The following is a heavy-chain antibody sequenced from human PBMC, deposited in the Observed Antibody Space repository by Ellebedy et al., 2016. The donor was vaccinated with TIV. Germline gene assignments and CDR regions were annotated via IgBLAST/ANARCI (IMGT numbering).Heavy chain of an antibody. CDR3: ARRGNYLGDAFDI. V-gene: IGHV3-48*02. Sequence: GGSLRLSXAASEFTFSYYSMNWVRQAAGKGLEWISYIVGTGTTTYYADSVKGRFTISRDNSKSSLFLQMNSLRDDDTAVYYCARRGNYLGDAFDIWGQGAMVIVSS. D-gene: IGHD1-26*01. CDR2: IVGTGTTT. J-gene: IGHJ3*02. CDR1: EFTFSYYS.